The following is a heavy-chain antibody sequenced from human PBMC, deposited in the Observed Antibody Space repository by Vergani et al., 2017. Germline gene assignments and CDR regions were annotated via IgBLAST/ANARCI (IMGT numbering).Heavy chain of an antibody. CDR2: IIPIFGTA. D-gene: IGHD3-10*01. J-gene: IGHJ4*02. CDR3: ARMEVLWFGELLYFDY. CDR1: GGTFSSYA. V-gene: IGHV1-69*13. Sequence: QVQLVQSGAEVKKPGSSVKVSCKASGGTFSSYAISWVRQAPGQGLEWMGRIIPIFGTANYAQKFQGRVTITADESTSTAYMELSSLRSEDTAGYYCARMEVLWFGELLYFDYWGQGTLVTVSS.